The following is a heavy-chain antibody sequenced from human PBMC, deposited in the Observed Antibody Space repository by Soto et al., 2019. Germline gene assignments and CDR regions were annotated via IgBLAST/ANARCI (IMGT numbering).Heavy chain of an antibody. CDR2: INPKSGGT. CDR3: ARLGELMVPDY. J-gene: IGHJ4*02. CDR1: GYTFTAYY. Sequence: ASVKVSCKASGYTFTAYYLHWVRQAPGQGLEWMGWINPKSGGTDYAQKFQGRVSMTSDTSINTVYMEMDRLTFDDSALYYCARLGELMVPDYRGKGTLVTVS. V-gene: IGHV1-2*02. D-gene: IGHD3-10*01.